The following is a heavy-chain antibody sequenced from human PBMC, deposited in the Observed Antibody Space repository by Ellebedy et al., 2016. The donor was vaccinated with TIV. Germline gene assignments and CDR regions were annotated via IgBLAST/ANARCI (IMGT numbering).Heavy chain of an antibody. CDR1: GLTFSNFW. Sequence: GGSLRLSCAASGLTFSNFWMIWVRQAPGKGLEWVANINQDGRAGYYVDSVKGRFTISRDNAKNSLYLQMKSLRAEDTALYYCAGPAALGTKAFDYWGQGTLVTVSS. CDR2: INQDGRAG. CDR3: AGPAALGTKAFDY. J-gene: IGHJ4*02. D-gene: IGHD2-2*01. V-gene: IGHV3-7*01.